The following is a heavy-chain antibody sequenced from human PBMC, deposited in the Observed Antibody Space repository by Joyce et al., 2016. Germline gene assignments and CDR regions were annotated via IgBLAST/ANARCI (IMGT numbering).Heavy chain of an antibody. CDR1: GYTFTNYD. J-gene: IGHJ4*02. CDR3: AGSVYGSGRIFDY. CDR2: MNPNGGKT. Sequence: QVQLVQSGAEVKKPGASVKVSCKASGYTFTNYDVNWVRQVTGQGLEWMGWMNPNGGKTGYAQKFQGRVTMTRNTSISTAYMELSSLRSEDTAVYYCAGSVYGSGRIFDYWGQGTLVTVSS. V-gene: IGHV1-8*01. D-gene: IGHD3-10*01.